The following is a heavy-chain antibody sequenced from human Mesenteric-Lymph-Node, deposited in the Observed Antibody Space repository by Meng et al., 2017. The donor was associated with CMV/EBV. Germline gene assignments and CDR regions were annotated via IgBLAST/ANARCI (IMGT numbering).Heavy chain of an antibody. CDR2: IIPIFGTA. CDR3: ARYCSRTSCYYYYYYGMDV. D-gene: IGHD2-2*01. J-gene: IGHJ6*02. Sequence: SVKVSCKASGGTFSSYAISWVRQAPGQGLEWMGGIIPIFGTANYAQKFQGRVTITTDESTSTAYMELSSLRSEDTAVYYCARYCSRTSCYYYYYYGMDVWGQGTTVTVSS. V-gene: IGHV1-69*05. CDR1: GGTFSSYA.